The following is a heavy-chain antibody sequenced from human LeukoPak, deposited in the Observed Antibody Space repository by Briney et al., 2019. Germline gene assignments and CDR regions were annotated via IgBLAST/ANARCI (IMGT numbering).Heavy chain of an antibody. CDR3: AKNLYCGGGSCYPSALGMDV. Sequence: GTSLRLSCAASGFTFSSYAMSWVRQAPGKGLEWVSSIRGSGNRTYYADSVKGRFTISRDNSKNTLFLQMNSLRAEDTAVYYCAKNLYCGGGSCYPSALGMDVWGQGTTVTVSS. CDR1: GFTFSSYA. CDR2: IRGSGNRT. V-gene: IGHV3-23*01. J-gene: IGHJ6*02. D-gene: IGHD2-15*01.